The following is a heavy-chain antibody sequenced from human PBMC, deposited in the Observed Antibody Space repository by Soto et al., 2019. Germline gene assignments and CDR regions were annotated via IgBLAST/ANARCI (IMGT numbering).Heavy chain of an antibody. CDR3: ARVPGHKNSRGDF. V-gene: IGHV1-2*02. CDR2: INHKSGDT. Sequence: QVRLVQSGPEVRRPGASVTVSCQASGYTFTHYFIHWVRRAPGQGLEWMAYINHKSGDTLYSQTFRGRVSMTVDTSTDTASVGLSSLKSDDAAVYFCARVPGHKNSRGDFWGQGTPITVSS. D-gene: IGHD3-10*01. J-gene: IGHJ4*02. CDR1: GYTFTHYF.